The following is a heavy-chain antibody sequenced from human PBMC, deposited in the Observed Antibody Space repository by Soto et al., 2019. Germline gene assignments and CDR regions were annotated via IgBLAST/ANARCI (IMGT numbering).Heavy chain of an antibody. CDR1: GGSISTSNW. CDR3: ARDGVSSSDY. CDR2: IYHSGPT. Sequence: SETLSLTCAVSGGSISTSNWWSWVRQPPGKGLEWIGEIYHSGPTNYNPSLKSRVTISLDKSKNQFSLNLTSVTAADTAVYYCARDGVSSSDYWGQGTLVTVSS. D-gene: IGHD2-21*01. J-gene: IGHJ4*02. V-gene: IGHV4-4*02.